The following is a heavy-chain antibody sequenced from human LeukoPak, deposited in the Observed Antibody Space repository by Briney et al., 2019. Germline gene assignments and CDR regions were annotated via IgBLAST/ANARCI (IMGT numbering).Heavy chain of an antibody. Sequence: GGSLRLSCAASGFTFSDYYMSWIRQAPGKGLEWVSYISRSGSTIYYADSVKGRFTISRDNAKNSLYLQMNSLRAEDTAVYYCARDATYYYDSSGYLYWGQGTLVTVSS. D-gene: IGHD3-22*01. CDR3: ARDATYYYDSSGYLY. CDR2: ISRSGSTI. J-gene: IGHJ4*02. V-gene: IGHV3-11*04. CDR1: GFTFSDYY.